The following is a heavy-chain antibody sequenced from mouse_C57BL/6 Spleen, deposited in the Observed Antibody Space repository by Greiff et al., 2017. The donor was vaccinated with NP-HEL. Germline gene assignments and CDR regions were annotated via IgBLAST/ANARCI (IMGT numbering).Heavy chain of an antibody. J-gene: IGHJ4*01. D-gene: IGHD1-1*01. CDR2: IDPEDGDT. V-gene: IGHV14-1*01. CDR1: GFNIKDYY. CDR3: TTEYYGSSYGSAMDY. Sequence: VQLKESGAELVRPGASVKLSCTASGFNIKDYYMHWVKQRPEQGLEWIGRIDPEDGDTEYAPKFQGKATMTADTSSNTAYLQLSSLTSEDTAVYYCTTEYYGSSYGSAMDYWGQGTSVTVSS.